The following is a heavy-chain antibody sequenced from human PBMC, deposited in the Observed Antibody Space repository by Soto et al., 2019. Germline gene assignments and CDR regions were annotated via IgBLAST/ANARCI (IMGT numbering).Heavy chain of an antibody. Sequence: QVQLLQSGAEVKKPGASVKVSCKASGYTFTNFGISWVRQPPGQGLEWMGGISAYNGNTNYAQNFQGRVTMTTDTSTSTGYLELRSLRSGDTVVYYGARGGTPIDYWGQGTLVTVSS. CDR1: GYTFTNFG. CDR3: ARGGTPIDY. D-gene: IGHD3-16*01. J-gene: IGHJ4*02. CDR2: ISAYNGNT. V-gene: IGHV1-18*01.